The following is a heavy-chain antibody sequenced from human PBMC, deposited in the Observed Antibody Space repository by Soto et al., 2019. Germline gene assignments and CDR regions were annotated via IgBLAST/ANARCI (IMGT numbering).Heavy chain of an antibody. J-gene: IGHJ5*02. V-gene: IGHV4-59*01. CDR3: ARYSSLHNRLDP. Sequence: SETLSLTCTVSGGSISNSYWTWIRQPPVKGLEWIAHIYYSGSTNYNPSLKSRVSISIDTSKNQFSLKLSSVTAADTAVYYCARYSSLHNRLDPWGQGTLVTVSS. CDR1: GGSISNSY. D-gene: IGHD3-22*01. CDR2: IYYSGST.